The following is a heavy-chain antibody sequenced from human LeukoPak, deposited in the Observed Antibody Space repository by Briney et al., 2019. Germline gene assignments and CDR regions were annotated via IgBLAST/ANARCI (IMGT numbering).Heavy chain of an antibody. V-gene: IGHV4-59*01. Sequence: SETLSLTCTVSGGSISSYYWSWIRQPPGKGLEWTGYIYYSGSTNYNPSLKSRVTISVDTSKNQFSLKLSSVTAADTAVYYCARGPGITIFGVVILDPQFDYWGQGTLVTVSS. CDR2: IYYSGST. J-gene: IGHJ4*02. D-gene: IGHD3-3*01. CDR3: ARGPGITIFGVVILDPQFDY. CDR1: GGSISSYY.